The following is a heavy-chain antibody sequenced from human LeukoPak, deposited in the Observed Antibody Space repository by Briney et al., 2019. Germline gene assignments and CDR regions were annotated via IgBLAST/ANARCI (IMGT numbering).Heavy chain of an antibody. CDR3: ARGPYCSGGSCPLYFDY. Sequence: PSETLSLTCAVSGGSISSGGYSWSWIRQPPGKGLEWIGYIYHSGSTYYNPSLKSRVTISVDRSKNQFSLKLSSVTAADTAVYYCARGPYCSGGSCPLYFDYWGQGTLVTVSS. CDR1: GGSISSGGYS. CDR2: IYHSGST. D-gene: IGHD2-15*01. V-gene: IGHV4-30-2*01. J-gene: IGHJ4*02.